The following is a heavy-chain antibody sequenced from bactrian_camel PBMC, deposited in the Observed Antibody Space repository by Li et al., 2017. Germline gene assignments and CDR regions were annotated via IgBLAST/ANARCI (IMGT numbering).Heavy chain of an antibody. CDR2: IFTSSSDVT. Sequence: HVQLVESGGGSVQAGGSLRLSCAASGYTYRSGCMAWFRQAPGKERERVARIFTSSSDVTDYADSVMGRFDISRDNSKSTVYPQMNNLKPEDTGVYYCAADPAGWVRGYHYWGQGTQVTVS. CDR1: GYTYRSGC. CDR3: AADPAGWVRGYHY. V-gene: IGHV3S6*01. J-gene: IGHJ4*01. D-gene: IGHD3*01.